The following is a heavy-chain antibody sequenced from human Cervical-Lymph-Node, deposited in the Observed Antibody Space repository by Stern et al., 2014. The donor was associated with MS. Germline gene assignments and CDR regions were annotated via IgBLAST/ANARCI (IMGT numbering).Heavy chain of an antibody. CDR3: ARARVGDYARSPHLDS. CDR2: LSNNSPHT. D-gene: IGHD4-17*01. V-gene: IGHV3-21*01. Sequence: VQLVESGGGLVKPWESLRLSCDASGFTFRPSSINWVLQAPGKWLQRISSLSNNSPHTSYANSGEGRFTISRDSAKESVSLHMVSLRAEDTAVYYCARARVGDYARSPHLDSWGQGTLVTVSS. CDR1: GFTFRPSS. J-gene: IGHJ4*02.